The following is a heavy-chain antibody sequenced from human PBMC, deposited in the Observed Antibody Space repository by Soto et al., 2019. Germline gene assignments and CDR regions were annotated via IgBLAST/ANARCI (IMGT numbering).Heavy chain of an antibody. J-gene: IGHJ4*02. CDR1: GFNFDNYG. D-gene: IGHD1-7*01. V-gene: IGHV3-30*18. Sequence: QVQLVESGGGVVQPGGSLRLSCQASGFNFDNYGMHWVRQAPGKGLEWVAVITYDGGFQYYADSVKGRFTISRDNSKNTLSLHLTNVKPEDTAVYHCAKDRGGGTFYPPLGFWGRGTLVTVSS. CDR3: AKDRGGGTFYPPLGF. CDR2: ITYDGGFQ.